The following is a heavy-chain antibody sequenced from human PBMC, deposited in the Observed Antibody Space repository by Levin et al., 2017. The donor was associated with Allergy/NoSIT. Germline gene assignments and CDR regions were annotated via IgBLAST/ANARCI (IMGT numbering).Heavy chain of an antibody. Sequence: SGGSLRLSCAASGFTFSNAWMSWVRQAPGKGLEWVGRIKSKTDGGTTDYAAPVKGRFTISRDDSKNTLYLQMNSLKTEDTAVYYCTTDRSACSGGSCYSLDGTTPFGYWGQGTLVTVSS. CDR2: IKSKTDGGTT. CDR1: GFTFSNAW. V-gene: IGHV3-15*01. CDR3: TTDRSACSGGSCYSLDGTTPFGY. J-gene: IGHJ4*02. D-gene: IGHD2-15*01.